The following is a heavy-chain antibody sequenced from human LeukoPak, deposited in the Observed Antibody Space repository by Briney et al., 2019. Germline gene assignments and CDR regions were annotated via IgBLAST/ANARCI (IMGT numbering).Heavy chain of an antibody. J-gene: IGHJ3*02. CDR2: IYHSGST. V-gene: IGHV4-4*02. CDR3: ARATEEWLSAFDI. D-gene: IGHD5-12*01. Sequence: PSGTLALTCAVSGGSISSSNWWSWVRQPPGKGLEWIGEIYHSGSTNYNPSLKSRVTISVDKSKNQFSLKLSSVTAADTAVYYCARATEEWLSAFDIWGQGTMVTVSS. CDR1: GGSISSSNW.